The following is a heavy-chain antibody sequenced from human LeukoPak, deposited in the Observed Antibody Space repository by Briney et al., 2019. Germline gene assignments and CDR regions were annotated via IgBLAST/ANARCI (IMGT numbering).Heavy chain of an antibody. CDR2: FDPEDGET. Sequence: EASVKVSCKVSGYTLTELSMHWVRQAPGKGLEWMGGFDPEDGETIYAQKFQGRVTMTEDTSTDTAYMELSSLRSEDTAVYYCATLNYYDSSQGFTYRVYYYYYMDVWGKGTTVTVSS. D-gene: IGHD3-22*01. V-gene: IGHV1-24*01. CDR1: GYTLTELS. CDR3: ATLNYYDSSQGFTYRVYYYYYMDV. J-gene: IGHJ6*03.